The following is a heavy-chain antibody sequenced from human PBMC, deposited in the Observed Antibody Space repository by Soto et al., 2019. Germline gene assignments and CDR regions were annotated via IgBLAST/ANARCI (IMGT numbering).Heavy chain of an antibody. J-gene: IGHJ6*02. D-gene: IGHD3-3*01. CDR3: ARTTSYYDFSSGLSPDYYYGMDV. V-gene: IGHV1-2*04. Sequence: SENSSCKAPGYPVTCYYMHLVRQAPGHGLEWMGWINPNSGGTKYAQKFQGWVTMTGDTSISTAYMELSRLRSDDKAVYYCARTTSYYDFSSGLSPDYYYGMDVWGQGTTVT. CDR1: GYPVTCYY. CDR2: INPNSGGT.